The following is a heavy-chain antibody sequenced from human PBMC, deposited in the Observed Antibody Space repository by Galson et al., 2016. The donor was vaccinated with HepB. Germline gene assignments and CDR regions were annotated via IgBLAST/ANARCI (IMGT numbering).Heavy chain of an antibody. Sequence: QSGAEVKKPGESLRISCKGSGSSFTRNWINWVRQMPGKGLEWMGRIDPSDSYTNYSPSFQGHVTISSDKSISTAYLQWSSLKASDTAMYYCARSLYYDSSGSIYYFDDWGPGTLVTVSS. V-gene: IGHV5-10-1*01. CDR3: ARSLYYDSSGSIYYFDD. D-gene: IGHD3-22*01. J-gene: IGHJ4*02. CDR1: GSSFTRNW. CDR2: IDPSDSYT.